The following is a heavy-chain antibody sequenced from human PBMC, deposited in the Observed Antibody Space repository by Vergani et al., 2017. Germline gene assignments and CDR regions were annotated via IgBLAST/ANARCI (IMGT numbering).Heavy chain of an antibody. V-gene: IGHV1-46*01. CDR3: ARAGIAAADFDY. D-gene: IGHD6-13*01. CDR2: INPSGGST. CDR1: GYTFTSYY. Sequence: QVQLVQSGAEVKKPGASVKVSCKASGYTFTSYYMHWVRQAPGQGLEWMGIINPSGGSTSYAQKFQGRVTMTRDTSTSTVYMELRSLRSDDTAVYYCARAGIAAADFDYWGQGTLVTGSS. J-gene: IGHJ4*02.